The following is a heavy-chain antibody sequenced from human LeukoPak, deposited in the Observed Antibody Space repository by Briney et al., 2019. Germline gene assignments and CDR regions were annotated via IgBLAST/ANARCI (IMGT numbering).Heavy chain of an antibody. CDR2: IYSGGST. CDR3: AREWEQD. D-gene: IGHD1/OR15-1a*01. J-gene: IGHJ4*02. V-gene: IGHV3-53*01. Sequence: GGSLRLSCAASGFTVSSAFMSWVRQAPGKGLEWVSVIYSGGSTYYADSVKGRFTISRDNSKNTLYLQMNSLRAEDTAVYYCAREWEQDWGQGTLVTVSS. CDR1: GFTVSSAF.